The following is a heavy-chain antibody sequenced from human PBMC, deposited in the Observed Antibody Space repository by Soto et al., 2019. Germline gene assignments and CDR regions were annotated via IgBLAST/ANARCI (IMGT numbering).Heavy chain of an antibody. D-gene: IGHD3-10*01. CDR1: GGTFSSYT. Sequence: QVQLVQSGAEVKKPGSSVKVSCKASGGTFSSYTISWVRQAPGQGLEWTGRIIPILGIANYAQKFQGRVTMNAAKSTSTDYMELSSLRSQSTAVYYCASYGSGSPSFDYWGQGTLDPVPS. CDR2: IIPILGIA. CDR3: ASYGSGSPSFDY. V-gene: IGHV1-69*02. J-gene: IGHJ4*02.